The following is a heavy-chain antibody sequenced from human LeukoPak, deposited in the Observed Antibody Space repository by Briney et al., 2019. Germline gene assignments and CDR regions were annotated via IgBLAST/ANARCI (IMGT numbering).Heavy chain of an antibody. CDR2: IRPGDTRT. V-gene: IGHV1-46*01. CDR1: GYTFTAYY. Sequence: GASVKVSCKASGYTFTAYYIQWVRQAPGQGLEWMGTIRPGDTRTTYAQKFQGRVTMTWDMSTTTGYMGLSSLRSEDTAVYYCVREKSGGTYDYWGQGTLVTVSS. J-gene: IGHJ4*02. CDR3: VREKSGGTYDY. D-gene: IGHD3-16*01.